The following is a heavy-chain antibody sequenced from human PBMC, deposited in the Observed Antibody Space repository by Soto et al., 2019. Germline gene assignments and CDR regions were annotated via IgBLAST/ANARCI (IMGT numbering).Heavy chain of an antibody. Sequence: GXSVNVSCKASGGTSSSYAISWVRQAPGQGLEWMGGIIPIFGTASYAQKFQGRVTITADESTSTAYMELSSLRSEDTAVYYCARAPRNYYDSSGYGSGYAFDIWGQGTIVTVSS. D-gene: IGHD3-22*01. J-gene: IGHJ3*02. CDR2: IIPIFGTA. CDR3: ARAPRNYYDSSGYGSGYAFDI. V-gene: IGHV1-69*13. CDR1: GGTSSSYA.